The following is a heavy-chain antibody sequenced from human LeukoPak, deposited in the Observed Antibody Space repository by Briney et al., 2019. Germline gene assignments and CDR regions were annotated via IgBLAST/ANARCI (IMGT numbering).Heavy chain of an antibody. CDR2: ISSSSSYI. CDR1: GFTFSSYS. J-gene: IGHJ3*02. Sequence: GGSLRLSCAASGFTFSSYSMNWVRQAPGKGLEWVSSISSSSSYIYYADSVKGRFTISRDNAKNSLYLQMNSLRAEDTAVYYCARDRLVSLLDAFDIWGQGTMVTVSS. D-gene: IGHD5/OR15-5a*01. CDR3: ARDRLVSLLDAFDI. V-gene: IGHV3-21*01.